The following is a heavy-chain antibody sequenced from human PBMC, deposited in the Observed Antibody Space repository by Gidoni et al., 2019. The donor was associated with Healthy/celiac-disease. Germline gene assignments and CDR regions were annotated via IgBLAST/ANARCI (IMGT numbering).Heavy chain of an antibody. CDR2: IYYSGST. V-gene: IGHV4-31*03. CDR3: ARVSGYYDSSGSNNYGMDV. J-gene: IGHJ6*02. D-gene: IGHD3-22*01. Sequence: QVQLQESRPGLVKPSQTLSLTCTLSGGSISTRGYYWSWIRQHPGKGLVWIGYIYYSGSTYYNPSLKSRVTISVDTSKNQFSLKRSSVTAADTAVYYCARVSGYYDSSGSNNYGMDVWGQGTTVTVSS. CDR1: GGSISTRGYY.